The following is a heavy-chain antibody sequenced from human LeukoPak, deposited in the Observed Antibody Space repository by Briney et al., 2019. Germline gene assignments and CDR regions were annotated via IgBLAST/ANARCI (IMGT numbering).Heavy chain of an antibody. CDR2: IWYDGSNK. V-gene: IGHV3-33*01. CDR3: ARAGGIADEFDY. Sequence: PGGSLRLPCAASESTFSSYGRHGVRQPPARGLEWVAVIWYDGSNKYYADSVKGRFTISRDNSKNTLYLQMNSLRAEDTAVYYCARAGGIADEFDYWGQGTLVTVSS. CDR1: ESTFSSYG. D-gene: IGHD6-13*01. J-gene: IGHJ4*02.